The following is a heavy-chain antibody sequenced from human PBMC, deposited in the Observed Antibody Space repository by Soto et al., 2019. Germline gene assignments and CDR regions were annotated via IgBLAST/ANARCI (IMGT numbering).Heavy chain of an antibody. J-gene: IGHJ6*02. CDR3: ARGITMVRGVILYGMDV. D-gene: IGHD3-10*01. V-gene: IGHV1-69*06. CDR2: IIPIFGTA. Sequence: SVKVSCKASGGTFSSYAISWVRQAPGQGLEWMGGIIPIFGTANYAQKFQGRVTITADKSTSTAYMELSSLRSEDTAVYYCARGITMVRGVILYGMDVWGQGTTVTVSS. CDR1: GGTFSSYA.